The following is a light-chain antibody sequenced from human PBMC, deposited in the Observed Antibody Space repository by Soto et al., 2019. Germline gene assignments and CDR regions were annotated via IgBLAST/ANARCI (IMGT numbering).Light chain of an antibody. CDR1: QSVSSSY. V-gene: IGKV3-20*01. J-gene: IGKJ1*01. CDR2: GAS. Sequence: EMVLTQSPGTLSLSPGERATLSCRASQSVSSSYLAWYQQKPGQAPRLLIYGASSRATGIPDRFSGSGSGSDFTLTISRLEPEDFAVYYCQQYGSSPATFGQ. CDR3: QQYGSSPAT.